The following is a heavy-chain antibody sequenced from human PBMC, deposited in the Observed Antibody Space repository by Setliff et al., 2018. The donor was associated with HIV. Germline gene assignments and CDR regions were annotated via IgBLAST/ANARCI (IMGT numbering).Heavy chain of an antibody. CDR2: IYGGGAT. D-gene: IGHD3-9*01. CDR3: ARDQPYFDYLLSSASKAYYYYYMDV. J-gene: IGHJ6*03. CDR1: GFRVTDTY. Sequence: AGSLRLSCEASGFRVTDTYINWVRQAPGKGLEWVSVIYGGGATSYADSVKGRFNISRDSSNNTVYLQMNSLRTEDTAMYFCARDQPYFDYLLSSASKAYYYYYMDVWGRGTTVTVSS. V-gene: IGHV3-66*02.